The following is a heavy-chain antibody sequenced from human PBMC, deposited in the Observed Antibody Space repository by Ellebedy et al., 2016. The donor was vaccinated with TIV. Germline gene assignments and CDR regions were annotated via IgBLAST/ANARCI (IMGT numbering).Heavy chain of an antibody. V-gene: IGHV3-30*04. D-gene: IGHD3-22*01. Sequence: GESLKISCAASGFTFTNYAMHWVRQAPGKGLEWVAAISYDATFKYYADSVKGRFNISRHNSRNTLYLQMYSLRADGTAVNFSSRDNNKRAYSDSSGYTDYWGQGTLVTVSS. CDR3: SRDNNKRAYSDSSGYTDY. CDR1: GFTFTNYA. CDR2: ISYDATFK. J-gene: IGHJ4*02.